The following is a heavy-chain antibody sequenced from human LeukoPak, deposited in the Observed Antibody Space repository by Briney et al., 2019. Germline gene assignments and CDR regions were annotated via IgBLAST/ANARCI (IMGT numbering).Heavy chain of an antibody. CDR2: IYYSGST. J-gene: IGHJ4*02. Sequence: SETLSLTCIVSGGSSSSYYWSWIRQPPGKGLEWIGYIYYSGSTNYNPSLKSRVTISVATSKNQFSLKLSSVTAADTAVYYCARHSYSTSAGPYDYWGQGTLVTVSS. D-gene: IGHD6-6*01. V-gene: IGHV4-59*08. CDR3: ARHSYSTSAGPYDY. CDR1: GGSSSSYY.